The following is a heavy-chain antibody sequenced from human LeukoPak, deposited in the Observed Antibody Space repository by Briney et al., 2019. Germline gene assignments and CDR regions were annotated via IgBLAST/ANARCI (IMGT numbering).Heavy chain of an antibody. CDR2: TNHTGST. CDR1: GGSFSGYY. D-gene: IGHD4-17*01. V-gene: IGHV4-34*01. J-gene: IGHJ4*02. Sequence: KPSETLSLTCAVYGGSFSGYYWSWIRQPPGKGLEWIGETNHTGSTNYNPSLKSRVTISVDTSKNQLSLRLTSVTAADTAVYYCARGNGDYSWGQGTLVTVSS. CDR3: ARGNGDYS.